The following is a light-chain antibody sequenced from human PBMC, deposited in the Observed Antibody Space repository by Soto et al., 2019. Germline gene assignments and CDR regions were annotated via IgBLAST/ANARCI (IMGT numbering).Light chain of an antibody. V-gene: IGLV9-49*01. CDR3: GTDHGSGSNFVV. CDR2: VGTGGIVG. CDR1: SGYSNYK. J-gene: IGLJ2*01. Sequence: QTVVTQPPSASASLGASVTLTCTLSSGYSNYKVDWYQLRPGKGPRFVMRVGTGGIVGSKGDGIPDRFSVLGSGLNRYLTIKNIQEEDESDYHCGTDHGSGSNFVVFGGGTKVTVL.